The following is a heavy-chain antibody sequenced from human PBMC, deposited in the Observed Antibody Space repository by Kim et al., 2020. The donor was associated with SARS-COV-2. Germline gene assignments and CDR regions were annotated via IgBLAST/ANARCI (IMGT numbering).Heavy chain of an antibody. J-gene: IGHJ4*02. Sequence: SETLSLTCAVYGGSFSGYYWSWIRQPPGKGLEWIGEINHSGSTNYNPSLKSRVTISVDTSKNQFSLKLSSVTAAATAVYYCARGKQWLVYFDYWGQGTLVTVSS. V-gene: IGHV4-34*01. CDR1: GGSFSGYY. CDR3: ARGKQWLVYFDY. D-gene: IGHD6-19*01. CDR2: INHSGST.